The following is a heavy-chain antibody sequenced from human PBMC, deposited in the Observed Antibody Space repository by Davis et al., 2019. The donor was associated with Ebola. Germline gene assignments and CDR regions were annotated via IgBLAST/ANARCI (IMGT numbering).Heavy chain of an antibody. V-gene: IGHV3-30*03. Sequence: PGGSLRLSCAVSGFTFSSCGMHWVRQAPGKGLEWVAVISYDGSKTYYADSVKGRFTISRDNAKNSLYLQMNSLRAEDTAVYYCARIQQLVPRDYWGQGTLVTVSS. J-gene: IGHJ4*02. CDR2: ISYDGSKT. CDR3: ARIQQLVPRDY. CDR1: GFTFSSCG. D-gene: IGHD6-13*01.